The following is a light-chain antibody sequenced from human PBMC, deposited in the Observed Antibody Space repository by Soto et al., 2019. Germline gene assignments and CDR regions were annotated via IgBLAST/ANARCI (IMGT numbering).Light chain of an antibody. CDR1: QSIRTS. V-gene: IGKV3-11*01. CDR2: DAS. J-gene: IGKJ5*01. CDR3: QQRSNWPPIT. Sequence: GLTQSPATVSLSPGERATLSCRASQSIRTSLAWYQQKPVQAPRLVIFDASNRANGVPARFGGSGSGTDFTLTINSLEPEDFAVYYCQQRSNWPPITFGQGTRLAI.